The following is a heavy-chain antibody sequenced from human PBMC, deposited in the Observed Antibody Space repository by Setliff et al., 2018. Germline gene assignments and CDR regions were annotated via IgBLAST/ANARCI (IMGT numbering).Heavy chain of an antibody. CDR3: ARDLAGSFDY. CDR2: IYHSGST. V-gene: IGHV4-38-2*02. J-gene: IGHJ4*02. D-gene: IGHD3-10*01. CDR1: GYSISSGYY. Sequence: PSETLSLTCTVSGYSISSGYYWGWIRQPPGKGLEWIGEIYHSGSTNYNPSLKSRVTISVGKSKNQFSLKLSSVTAADTAVYYCARDLAGSFDYWGQGTLVTVSS.